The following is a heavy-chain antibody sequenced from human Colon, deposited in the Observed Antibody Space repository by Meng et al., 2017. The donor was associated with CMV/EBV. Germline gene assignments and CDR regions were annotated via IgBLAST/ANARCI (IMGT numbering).Heavy chain of an antibody. Sequence: VHLVQSGAAVKKPGDSFQVSCTASGYTFTNYGISWVRQAPGQGLEWMGWISAYTGDTYYAQKFQGRVTMTTDTSTSTAYMELRSLRSDDTAVYYCVRESQSGSYIYLQHWGQGTLVTVSS. CDR2: ISAYTGDT. CDR3: VRESQSGSYIYLQH. CDR1: GYTFTNYG. V-gene: IGHV1-18*01. J-gene: IGHJ1*01. D-gene: IGHD1-26*01.